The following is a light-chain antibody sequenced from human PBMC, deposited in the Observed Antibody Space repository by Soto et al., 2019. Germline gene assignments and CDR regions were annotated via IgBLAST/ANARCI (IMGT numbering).Light chain of an antibody. CDR3: QQLNSYPLT. J-gene: IGKJ1*01. CDR2: AAS. Sequence: DIQLTQSPSFLSASVGDRVTITCRASQGISSYLAWYQQNPGKAPKLLIYAASTLQSGVPSRFSGSGSGTEFTLTISSLQPEDFATYYCQQLNSYPLTFGQGTKVEIK. V-gene: IGKV1-9*01. CDR1: QGISSY.